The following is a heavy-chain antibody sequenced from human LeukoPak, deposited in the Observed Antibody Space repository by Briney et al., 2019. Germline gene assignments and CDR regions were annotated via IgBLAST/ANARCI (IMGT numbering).Heavy chain of an antibody. Sequence: SETLSLTCTVSGGSISGYSWSWIRQPAGKGLEWIGRIYASGITNYSPSVKSLITLSVDTSKNQFSLKLSSVTAADTAVYYCARDHDSSGFYYRGTFDIWGQGTMVTVSS. J-gene: IGHJ3*02. CDR2: IYASGIT. CDR1: GGSISGYS. V-gene: IGHV4-4*07. CDR3: ARDHDSSGFYYRGTFDI. D-gene: IGHD3-22*01.